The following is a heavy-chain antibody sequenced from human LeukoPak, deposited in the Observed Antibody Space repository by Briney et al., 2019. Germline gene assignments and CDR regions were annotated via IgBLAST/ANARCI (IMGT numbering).Heavy chain of an antibody. Sequence: PSGTLSLTCAVSGGSISSSNWWSWVRQPPGKGLEWIGEIYHSGSTNYNPSLKSRVTISVDKSKNQFSLKLSSVTAADTAVNYCARVGQDYYYGMDVWGQGTTVTVSS. V-gene: IGHV4-4*02. J-gene: IGHJ6*02. CDR1: GGSISSSNW. CDR3: ARVGQDYYYGMDV. CDR2: IYHSGST.